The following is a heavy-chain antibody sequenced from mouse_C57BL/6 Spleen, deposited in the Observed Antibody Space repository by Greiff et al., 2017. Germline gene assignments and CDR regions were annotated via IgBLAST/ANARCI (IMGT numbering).Heavy chain of an antibody. CDR3: ARSYYDYPFAY. V-gene: IGHV1-54*01. J-gene: IGHJ3*01. Sequence: VQLQQSGAELVRPGTSVKVSCKASGYAFTNYLIEWVKQRPGQGLEWIGVINPGSGGTNYNEKFKGKATLTADKSSSTSSMQLSSLTSEDSAVYFCARSYYDYPFAYWGQGTLVTVSA. CDR2: INPGSGGT. CDR1: GYAFTNYL. D-gene: IGHD2-4*01.